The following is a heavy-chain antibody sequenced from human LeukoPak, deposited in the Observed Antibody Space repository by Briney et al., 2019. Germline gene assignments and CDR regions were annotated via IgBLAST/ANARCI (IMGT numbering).Heavy chain of an antibody. CDR3: ARGSSSGHLRVKPDY. J-gene: IGHJ4*02. CDR2: IYSGGST. D-gene: IGHD6-19*01. CDR1: GFTVSSNY. Sequence: GGYLRLSCAVSGFTVSSNYMSWVRQAPGKGLEWVSSIYSGGSTYYADSVKGRFTISRDNSKNTLHLQMNSLRADDTAVYYCARGSSSGHLRVKPDYWGQGTLVTVSS. V-gene: IGHV3-53*01.